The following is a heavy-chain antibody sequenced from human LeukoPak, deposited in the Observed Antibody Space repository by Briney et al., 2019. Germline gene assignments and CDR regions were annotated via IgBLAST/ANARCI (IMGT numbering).Heavy chain of an antibody. J-gene: IGHJ5*02. V-gene: IGHV3-48*01. D-gene: IGHD3-22*01. CDR1: GFTFSSYS. Sequence: GGSLRLSCAASGFTFSSYSMNWVRQAPGKGLEWISYIASSDSTRHYADSVKGRFTISRDNAKNSLYLQMNSLRAEDTAVYYCAKDYYDNWFDPWGQGTLVTVSS. CDR3: AKDYYDNWFDP. CDR2: IASSDSTR.